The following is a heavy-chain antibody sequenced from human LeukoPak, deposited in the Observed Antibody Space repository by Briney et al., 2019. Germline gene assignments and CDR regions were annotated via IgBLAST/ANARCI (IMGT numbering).Heavy chain of an antibody. CDR2: IYYSGST. V-gene: IGHV4-59*08. D-gene: IGHD1-7*01. J-gene: IGHJ4*02. CDR3: ARFNWNYGLDY. CDR1: GGSINSYY. Sequence: PSETLSLTCTVSGGSINSYYWSWIRQPPGRGLEWIGYIYYSGSTNYNPSLKSRVTISVDTSKNQFSLKLSSVTAADTAVYYCARFNWNYGLDYWGQGTLVTVSS.